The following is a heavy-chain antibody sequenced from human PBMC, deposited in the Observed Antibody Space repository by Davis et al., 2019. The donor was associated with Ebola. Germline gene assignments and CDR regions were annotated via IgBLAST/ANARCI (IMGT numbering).Heavy chain of an antibody. CDR3: ARDGTIAADDAFDI. V-gene: IGHV1-18*01. Sequence: ASVKVSCKASGYTFTSYGISWVRQAPGQGLEWMGWISAYNGNTNYAQKLQGRVTMTTDTSTSTAYMELSSLRSEDTAVYYCARDGTIAADDAFDIWGQGTMVTVSS. CDR1: GYTFTSYG. D-gene: IGHD6-13*01. J-gene: IGHJ3*02. CDR2: ISAYNGNT.